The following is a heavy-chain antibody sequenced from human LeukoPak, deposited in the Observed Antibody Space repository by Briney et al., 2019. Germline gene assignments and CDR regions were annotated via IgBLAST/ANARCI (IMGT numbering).Heavy chain of an antibody. CDR2: ISGSGGST. D-gene: IGHD2-15*01. CDR3: ARDPRYCSGGSCYARPKYYFDY. V-gene: IGHV3-23*01. Sequence: GGSLRLSCAASGFTFSSYAMSWVRQAPGKGLEWVSAISGSGGSTYYADSVKGRFTISRDNSKNTLYLQMNSLRAEDTAVYYCARDPRYCSGGSCYARPKYYFDYWGQGTLVTVSS. J-gene: IGHJ4*02. CDR1: GFTFSSYA.